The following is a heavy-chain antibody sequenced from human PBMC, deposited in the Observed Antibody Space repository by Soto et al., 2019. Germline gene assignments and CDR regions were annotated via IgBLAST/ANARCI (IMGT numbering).Heavy chain of an antibody. Sequence: ASVKVSCKASGYTFTSYGISWVRQAPGQGLEWMGWTSAYNGNTNYAQKLQGRVTMTTDTSTSTAYMELRSLRSDDTAVYYCARESIGPTIFGVVITWHYMDVWGKGTTVTVSS. CDR1: GYTFTSYG. CDR2: TSAYNGNT. CDR3: ARESIGPTIFGVVITWHYMDV. V-gene: IGHV1-18*01. J-gene: IGHJ6*03. D-gene: IGHD3-3*01.